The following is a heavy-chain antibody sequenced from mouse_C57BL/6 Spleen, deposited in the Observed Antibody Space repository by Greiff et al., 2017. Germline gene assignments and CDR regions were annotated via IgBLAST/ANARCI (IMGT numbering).Heavy chain of an antibody. D-gene: IGHD3-3*01. CDR2: ISDGGSYT. V-gene: IGHV5-4*01. J-gene: IGHJ1*03. CDR3: AREAGTRYFDV. Sequence: VQLKQSGGGLVKPGGSLKLSCAASGFTFSSYAMSWVRQTPEKRLEWVATISDGGSYTYYPDNVKGRFTISRDNAKNNLYLQMSHLKSEDTAMYYCAREAGTRYFDVWGTGTTVTVSS. CDR1: GFTFSSYA.